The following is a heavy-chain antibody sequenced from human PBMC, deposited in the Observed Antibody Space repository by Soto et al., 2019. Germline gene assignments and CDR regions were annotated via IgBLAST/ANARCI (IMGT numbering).Heavy chain of an antibody. CDR3: ASPTKGTARRSRRDS. CDR1: GFTFSDYY. Sequence: QVQLVESGGGLVKPGGSLRLSCAASGFTFSDYYMSWIRQAPGKGLEWVSYISSSGSTIYYADSVKGRFTISRDNAKNNHYRQMNSLRADDTAVYYCASPTKGTARRSRRDSWGQGTLATVSS. CDR2: ISSSGSTI. D-gene: IGHD6-6*01. J-gene: IGHJ4*02. V-gene: IGHV3-11*01.